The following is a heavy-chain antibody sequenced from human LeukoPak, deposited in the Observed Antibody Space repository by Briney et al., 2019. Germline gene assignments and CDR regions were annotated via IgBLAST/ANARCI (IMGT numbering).Heavy chain of an antibody. Sequence: ASVKVSCKASGYSFTNYAMNWVRQAAGQGLEWMGWIHPSTGNPTYAQGFTGRFVFSLDTSVSTTYLQISSLKAEDTAVYFCARAFQSLGGLSLPDYWGQGTPLTVSS. CDR1: GYSFTNYA. CDR2: IHPSTGNP. CDR3: ARAFQSLGGLSLPDY. D-gene: IGHD3-16*02. V-gene: IGHV7-4-1*02. J-gene: IGHJ4*02.